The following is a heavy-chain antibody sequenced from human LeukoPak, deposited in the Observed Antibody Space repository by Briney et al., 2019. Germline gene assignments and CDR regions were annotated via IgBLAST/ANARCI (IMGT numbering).Heavy chain of an antibody. D-gene: IGHD2-2*01. J-gene: IGHJ4*02. V-gene: IGHV1-69*13. CDR3: ATYCSSTSCYIWGYYFDY. CDR1: GGTFSSYA. Sequence: ASVKVSCKASGGTFSSYAISWVRQAPGQGLEWMGGIIPIFGTANYAQKLQDRVTITADASTSTAYMELSSLRSEDTAVYYCATYCSSTSCYIWGYYFDYWGQGTLVTVSS. CDR2: IIPIFGTA.